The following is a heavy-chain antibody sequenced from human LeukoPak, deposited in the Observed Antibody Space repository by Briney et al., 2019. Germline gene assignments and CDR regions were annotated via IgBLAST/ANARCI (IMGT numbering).Heavy chain of an antibody. V-gene: IGHV3-23*01. J-gene: IGHJ4*02. CDR2: ISGTGVTA. D-gene: IGHD3-10*01. Sequence: GGSLRLSCAASGFIFNNYAMSWVRQAPGKCLEWVSSISGTGVTAYYADSVKGRFAISRDNSKNTLYLQMSSLRAEDTALYYCAKDQRFGDLDDYRGQGTLVTVSS. CDR1: GFIFNNYA. CDR3: AKDQRFGDLDDY.